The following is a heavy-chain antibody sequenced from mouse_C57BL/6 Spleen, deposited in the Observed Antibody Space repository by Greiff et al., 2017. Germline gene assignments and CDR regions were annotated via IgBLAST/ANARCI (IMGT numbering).Heavy chain of an antibody. CDR3: ARHEDQLGGFGY. V-gene: IGHV1-62-2*01. J-gene: IGHJ3*01. Sequence: VKLVESGAELVKPGASVKLSCKASGYTFTEYTIHWVKQRSGQGLEWIGWFYPGGGRIKYNEKFKDKATLTAAKSSSTVYMELSRLTSEDSAVYFCARHEDQLGGFGYWGQGTLVTVSA. CDR1: GYTFTEYT. CDR2: FYPGGGRI. D-gene: IGHD4-1*02.